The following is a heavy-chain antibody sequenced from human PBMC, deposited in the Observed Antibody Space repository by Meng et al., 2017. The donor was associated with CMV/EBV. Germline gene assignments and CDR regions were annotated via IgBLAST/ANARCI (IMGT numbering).Heavy chain of an antibody. V-gene: IGHV1-69*05. CDR3: ASERRSPNWFDP. J-gene: IGHJ5*02. CDR2: IIPIFGTA. D-gene: IGHD3-10*01. CDR1: GCTFSSYA. Sequence: SSVTVSCKASGCTFSSYAISWVRQAPGQGLEWVGGIIPIFGTANYAQKFQGRVTITTDESTSTAYLELSSRRSEDTAVYYCASERRSPNWFDPWGQGTLVTVSS.